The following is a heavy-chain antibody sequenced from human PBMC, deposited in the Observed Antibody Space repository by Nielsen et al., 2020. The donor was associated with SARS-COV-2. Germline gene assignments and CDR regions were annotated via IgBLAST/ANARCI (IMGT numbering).Heavy chain of an antibody. D-gene: IGHD6-25*01. J-gene: IGHJ4*02. CDR3: AKDVRTGSAHFHR. Sequence: GGSLRLSCAASGFRFTDYGMHWVRQAPGKGLEWVAFVPYGGNKRYYAVAVRGRFTISRDNTKNTLSLEVKYLTEEDTGVYYCAKDVRTGSAHFHRWGQGTLVSVSS. V-gene: IGHV3-30*02. CDR2: VPYGGNKR. CDR1: GFRFTDYG.